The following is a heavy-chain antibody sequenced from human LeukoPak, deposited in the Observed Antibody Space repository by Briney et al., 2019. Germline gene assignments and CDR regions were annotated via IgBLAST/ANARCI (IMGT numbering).Heavy chain of an antibody. CDR2: ISWNSGSI. V-gene: IGHV3-9*01. J-gene: IGHJ2*01. Sequence: PGGSLKLSCAASGFTFDDYAMHWVRQAPGKGLEWVSGISWNSGSIGYADSVKGRFTISRDNAKNSLYLQMNSLRAEDTALYYCAKDKATSILRPWYFDLWGRGTLVTVSS. D-gene: IGHD1-26*01. CDR1: GFTFDDYA. CDR3: AKDKATSILRPWYFDL.